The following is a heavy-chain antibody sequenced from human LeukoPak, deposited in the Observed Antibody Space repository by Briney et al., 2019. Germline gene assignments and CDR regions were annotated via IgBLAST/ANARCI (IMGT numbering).Heavy chain of an antibody. CDR2: IIPIFGTA. CDR3: ARDRDYCSGGSCYPDAFDI. Sequence: SVTVSFKASGGTFISYAISWVRQAPGQGLEWMGGIIPIFGTANYAQKFQGRVTITADESTSTAYMELSSLRSEDTAVYYCARDRDYCSGGSCYPDAFDIWGQGTMVTVSS. V-gene: IGHV1-69*01. D-gene: IGHD2-15*01. CDR1: GGTFISYA. J-gene: IGHJ3*02.